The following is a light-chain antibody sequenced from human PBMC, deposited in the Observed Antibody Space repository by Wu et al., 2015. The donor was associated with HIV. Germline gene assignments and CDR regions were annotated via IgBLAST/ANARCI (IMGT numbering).Light chain of an antibody. J-gene: IGKJ3*01. V-gene: IGKV3-11*01. CDR2: DAS. CDR1: QSVTSY. CDR3: QQRSNWLGT. Sequence: ETVLTQSPATLSLSPGERATLSCRASQSVTSYLAWYQQKPGQAPRLLIYDASNRATGIPARFSGSGSGTDFTLTISSLEPEDFAVYYCQQRSNWLGTFGPGTKVDIK.